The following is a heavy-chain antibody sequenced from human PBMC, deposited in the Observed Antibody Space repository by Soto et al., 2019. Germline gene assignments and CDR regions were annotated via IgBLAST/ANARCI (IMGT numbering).Heavy chain of an antibody. V-gene: IGHV3-21*01. CDR3: AGAMTMGWSPLGY. CDR2: ISSTGSYI. Sequence: PGGSPRLSCAASVFSFSAYSLNWVRQAPGKGLEWISSISSTGSYIDYADSVRGRFTISRDNAKNSVYLQMNRLRTDDTALYFCAGAMTMGWSPLGYWAQGTPVTVSS. CDR1: VFSFSAYS. D-gene: IGHD3-10*01. J-gene: IGHJ4*02.